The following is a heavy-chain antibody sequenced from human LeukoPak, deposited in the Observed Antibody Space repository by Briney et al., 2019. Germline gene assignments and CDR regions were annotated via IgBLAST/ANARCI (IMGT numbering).Heavy chain of an antibody. V-gene: IGHV3-74*01. Sequence: GGSLRLSCAVSGFTFSNYYMHWVRQAPGKGLVWVSRISSDGSNTNYADSVRGRFTISRDNAKNTLYLQMNSLRVEDTAVLYCIRVPYWGQGALVTVSS. CDR2: ISSDGSNT. CDR3: IRVPY. J-gene: IGHJ4*02. CDR1: GFTFSNYY.